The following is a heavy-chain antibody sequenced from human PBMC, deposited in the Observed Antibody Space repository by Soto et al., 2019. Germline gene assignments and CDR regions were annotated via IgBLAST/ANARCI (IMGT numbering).Heavy chain of an antibody. D-gene: IGHD2-2*01. Sequence: GGSLRLSCAASGFTFSSYAMHWVRQAPGKGLEYVSAISSNGGSTYYANSVKGRFTISRDNSKNTLYLQMGSLRAEDMAVYYCARIGYCSSTSCYDPNYYYYYYYMDVWGKGTTVTVSS. J-gene: IGHJ6*03. CDR2: ISSNGGST. V-gene: IGHV3-64*01. CDR1: GFTFSSYA. CDR3: ARIGYCSSTSCYDPNYYYYYYYMDV.